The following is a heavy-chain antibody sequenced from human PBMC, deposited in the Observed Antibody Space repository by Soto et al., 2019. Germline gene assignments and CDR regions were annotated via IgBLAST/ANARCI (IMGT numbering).Heavy chain of an antibody. Sequence: GGSLRLSCAASGITFDDYDMHWVRQVPGKGLEWVSGISWNSGKIAYADSVKGRFTISRANAKNSLYLQMNSLRTEDTALYYCTKGRGIYYYYMDVWGKGTTVTVSS. CDR2: ISWNSGKI. CDR1: GITFDDYD. D-gene: IGHD3-16*01. CDR3: TKGRGIYYYYMDV. J-gene: IGHJ6*03. V-gene: IGHV3-9*01.